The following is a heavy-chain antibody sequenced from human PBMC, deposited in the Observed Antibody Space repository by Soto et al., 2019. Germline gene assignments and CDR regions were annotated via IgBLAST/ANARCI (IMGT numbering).Heavy chain of an antibody. J-gene: IGHJ4*02. Sequence: QGHLVQSGAEVKKPGASVKVSCKASGYTFTSYGITWVRQAPGQGLAGMGWISAHNGNTDYAQKLQGRVIVTRDTSTSTAYMELRSLRSDDTAVYYCARGRYGDYWGQGALVTVSS. CDR2: ISAHNGNT. CDR1: GYTFTSYG. CDR3: ARGRYGDY. V-gene: IGHV1-18*01. D-gene: IGHD1-1*01.